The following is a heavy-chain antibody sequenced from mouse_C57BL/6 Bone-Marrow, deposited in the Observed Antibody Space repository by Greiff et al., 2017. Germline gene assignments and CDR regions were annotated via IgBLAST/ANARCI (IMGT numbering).Heavy chain of an antibody. D-gene: IGHD2-3*01. Sequence: VKLMESGAELVRPGASATLSCKASGYTFTDYEMHWVKQTPVHGLEWIGAIDPETGGTAYNQKFKGKAILTADKSSSTAYMELRSLTSEDSAVYYCTRSDDGYYGFAYWGQGTLVTVSA. CDR3: TRSDDGYYGFAY. CDR1: GYTFTDYE. J-gene: IGHJ3*01. CDR2: IDPETGGT. V-gene: IGHV1-15*01.